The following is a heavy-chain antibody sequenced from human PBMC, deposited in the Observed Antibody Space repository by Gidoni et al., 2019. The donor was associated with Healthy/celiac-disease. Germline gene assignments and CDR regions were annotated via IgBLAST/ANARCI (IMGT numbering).Heavy chain of an antibody. CDR2: ISSSGSTI. J-gene: IGHJ6*02. CDR3: ASPLSGWQQTEHYYYYYGMDV. Sequence: QVQLVESGGGLVKPGGSLRLSCAASGFTFSDYYMSWIRQAPGKGLEWVSYISSSGSTIYYADSVKGRFTISRDNAKNSLYLQMNSLRAEDTAVYYCASPLSGWQQTEHYYYYYGMDVWGQGTTVTVSS. D-gene: IGHD6-19*01. CDR1: GFTFSDYY. V-gene: IGHV3-11*01.